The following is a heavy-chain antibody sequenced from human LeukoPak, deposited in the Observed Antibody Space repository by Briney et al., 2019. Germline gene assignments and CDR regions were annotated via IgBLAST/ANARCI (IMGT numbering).Heavy chain of an antibody. J-gene: IGHJ3*02. Sequence: ASVKVSCKASGYTFTSYDINWVRQATGQGLEWMGWINPNSGGTNYAQKFQGRVTMTRDTSISTAYMELSRLRSDDTAVCYCARGYSGSYRDAFDIWGQGTMVTVSS. V-gene: IGHV1-2*02. D-gene: IGHD1-26*01. CDR3: ARGYSGSYRDAFDI. CDR1: GYTFTSYD. CDR2: INPNSGGT.